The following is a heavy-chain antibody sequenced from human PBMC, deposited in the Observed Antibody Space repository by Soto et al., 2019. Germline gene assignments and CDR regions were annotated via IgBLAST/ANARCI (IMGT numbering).Heavy chain of an antibody. V-gene: IGHV3-30*04. CDR2: ISGDGGSE. CDR1: GFTLSPYS. CDR3: ARDGGFGELSPRTNYYYRMDV. D-gene: IGHD3-10*01. J-gene: IGHJ6*02. Sequence: ESGGGVVQPGKSLRLSCVYSGFTLSPYSLHWVRQPPGKGLEWVAVISGDGGSEYYADSVRGRLTISRDHSKSTLYLEMNSLRPEDTAVYFCARDGGFGELSPRTNYYYRMDVWGRGTTVTVSS.